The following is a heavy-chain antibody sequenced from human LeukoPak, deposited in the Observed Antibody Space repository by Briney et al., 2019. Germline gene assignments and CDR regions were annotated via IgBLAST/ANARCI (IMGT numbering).Heavy chain of an antibody. J-gene: IGHJ4*02. V-gene: IGHV4-59*01. Sequence: SETLSLTCTVSGGSISSYHWSWFRQAPGKGLEWIGYIYYSGSTSYNPSLKGRVTISVDTSKNQFSLKLSSVTAADTAVYYCARIEDYGGNSVNYWGQGTLVTVSS. CDR1: GGSISSYH. CDR3: ARIEDYGGNSVNY. CDR2: IYYSGST. D-gene: IGHD4-23*01.